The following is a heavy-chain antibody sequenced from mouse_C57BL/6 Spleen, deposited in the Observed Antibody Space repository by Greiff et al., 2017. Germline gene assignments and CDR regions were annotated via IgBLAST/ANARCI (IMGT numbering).Heavy chain of an antibody. Sequence: QVQLKQPGAELVKPGASVKISCKASGYAFSSYWMNWVKQRPGKGLEWIGQISPADGDTNYNGKLKGKATLTADKTSSTAYRQLSSRTSEDSAVYCCARSRYGEAMDYWGQGTSVTVSS. CDR1: GYAFSSYW. J-gene: IGHJ4*01. D-gene: IGHD2-13*01. V-gene: IGHV1-80*01. CDR3: ARSRYGEAMDY. CDR2: ISPADGDT.